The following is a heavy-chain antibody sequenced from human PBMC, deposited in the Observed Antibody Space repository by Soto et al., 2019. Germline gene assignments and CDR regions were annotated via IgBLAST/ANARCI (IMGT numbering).Heavy chain of an antibody. J-gene: IGHJ6*04. Sequence: QVHLLESGPGLVKPSGTLSLTCTVSGGSISSRNRWSWVRQSPGKGLEWIGGVSHSGSTNSNPSLKSRVTISLDKSNNQFSLNLESMTAAAAAVYFCANTRGLGLLDAWGKGTTVVVSS. V-gene: IGHV4-4*02. CDR1: GGSISSRNR. CDR2: VSHSGST. CDR3: ANTRGLGLLDA. D-gene: IGHD2-2*01.